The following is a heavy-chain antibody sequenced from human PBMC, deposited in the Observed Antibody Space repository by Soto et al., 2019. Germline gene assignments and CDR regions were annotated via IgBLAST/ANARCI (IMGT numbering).Heavy chain of an antibody. CDR1: GGTFSSHS. Sequence: VQLMQSGAEVKQPGSSVKVSCKASGGTFSSHSINWVRQAPGRGLEWMGGIITLFGTASYAQNFQGRVTITANQSTSTAYIELNSLRSDDTAVYYCAREVGYGDFSAALLDWGQGTLVTVSS. CDR3: AREVGYGDFSAALLD. CDR2: IITLFGTA. V-gene: IGHV1-69*01. D-gene: IGHD4-17*01. J-gene: IGHJ4*02.